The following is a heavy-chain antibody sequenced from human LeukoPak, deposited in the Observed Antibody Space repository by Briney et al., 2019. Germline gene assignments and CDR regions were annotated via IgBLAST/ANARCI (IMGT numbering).Heavy chain of an antibody. V-gene: IGHV3-74*01. CDR1: GFTFRSYW. Sequence: GGSLRLSCAASGFTFRSYWMHWVRHAPGKGLMWVSRINGDGSSTSCADSVKGRFTVSRDNAKNTFYMEMNSLRAEDTAVYYCTTLLHYDHAFDIWGQGTMVTVSS. D-gene: IGHD3-16*01. CDR2: INGDGSST. J-gene: IGHJ3*02. CDR3: TTLLHYDHAFDI.